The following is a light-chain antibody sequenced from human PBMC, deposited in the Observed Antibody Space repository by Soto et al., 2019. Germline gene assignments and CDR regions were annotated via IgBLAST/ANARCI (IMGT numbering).Light chain of an antibody. CDR2: GAS. Sequence: EIVFTQSPGTLSLSPVERATLSCRASQSVSSSYLAWYQQKPGQAPRLLIYGASSRATGIPDRFSGSGSGTDFTLTISRLEPEDFAVYYCQQYGSSRLTFGGGTKVDIK. J-gene: IGKJ4*01. V-gene: IGKV3-20*01. CDR3: QQYGSSRLT. CDR1: QSVSSSY.